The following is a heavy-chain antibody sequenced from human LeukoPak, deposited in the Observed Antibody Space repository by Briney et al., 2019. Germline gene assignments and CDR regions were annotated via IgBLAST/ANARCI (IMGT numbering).Heavy chain of an antibody. V-gene: IGHV4-61*02. CDR2: IYTSGST. D-gene: IGHD6-19*01. Sequence: PSQTLSLTCTVSGGSISSGSYYWSWIRQPAGKGLEWIGRIYTSGSTNYNPSLKSRVTTSVDTSKNQFSLKLSSVTAADTAVYYCARDRQWLVDYWGQGTLVTVSS. CDR3: ARDRQWLVDY. CDR1: GGSISSGSYY. J-gene: IGHJ4*02.